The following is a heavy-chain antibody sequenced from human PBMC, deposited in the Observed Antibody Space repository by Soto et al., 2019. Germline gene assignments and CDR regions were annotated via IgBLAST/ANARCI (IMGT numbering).Heavy chain of an antibody. J-gene: IGHJ5*02. V-gene: IGHV1-2*02. CDR1: GGTFSNSV. Sequence: GASVKVSCKASGGTFSNSVISWVRQAPGQGLEWLGWINPNSGDTDYAQNFQGRVTLTGDTSINTTYMQLSSLASGDTAMYYCARDLRGYSNWFHPWGQGTLVTVSS. CDR2: INPNSGDT. D-gene: IGHD3-22*01. CDR3: ARDLRGYSNWFHP.